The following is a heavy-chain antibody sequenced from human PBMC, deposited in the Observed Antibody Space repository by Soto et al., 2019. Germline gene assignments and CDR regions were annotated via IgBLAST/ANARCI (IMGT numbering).Heavy chain of an antibody. J-gene: IGHJ6*02. Sequence: SVKVSCKASGFTFTRSAVQWVRQARGQRLEWIGWIVVGSGNTNYAQKFQERVTITRDMSTSTAYMELSSLRSEDTAVYYCAATTYYDFWSGPNLYYYGMDVWGQGTTVTVSS. V-gene: IGHV1-58*01. CDR1: GFTFTRSA. CDR2: IVVGSGNT. CDR3: AATTYYDFWSGPNLYYYGMDV. D-gene: IGHD3-3*01.